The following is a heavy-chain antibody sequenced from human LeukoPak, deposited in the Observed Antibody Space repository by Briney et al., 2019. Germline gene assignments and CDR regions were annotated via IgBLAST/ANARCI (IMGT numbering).Heavy chain of an antibody. V-gene: IGHV3-30*18. J-gene: IGHJ4*02. CDR2: ISSDGNEK. CDR1: GFTFRNYG. Sequence: PGGSLRLSCAASGFTFRNYGMHWVRQAPGKGLEWVAVISSDGNEKYYADSVKGRFTISRDNSKNTVYLQMNSLRAEDTAVYYCAKHSHDGSAPYYEVQFDSWGQGTLVTVSS. CDR3: AKHSHDGSAPYYEVQFDS. D-gene: IGHD3-22*01.